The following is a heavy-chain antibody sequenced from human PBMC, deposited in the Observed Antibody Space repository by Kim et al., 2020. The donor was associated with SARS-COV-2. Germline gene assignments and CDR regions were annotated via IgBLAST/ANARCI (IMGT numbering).Heavy chain of an antibody. Sequence: GGSLRLSCVASGFTFSSYAMSWVRQAPGKGLEWVSAISGSGGSTNYADSVKGRFTISRDNSKNTLYLQMNSLIAEDTAVYYCAKDKFGYGELWRRSDACWGPGTLVTVSS. J-gene: IGHJ1*01. V-gene: IGHV3-23*01. CDR3: AKDKFGYGELWRRSDAC. D-gene: IGHD3-10*01. CDR2: ISGSGGST. CDR1: GFTFSSYA.